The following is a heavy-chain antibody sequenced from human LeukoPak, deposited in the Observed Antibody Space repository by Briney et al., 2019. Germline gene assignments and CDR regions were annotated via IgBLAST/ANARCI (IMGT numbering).Heavy chain of an antibody. CDR1: GYTFTGYY. D-gene: IGHD4-17*01. J-gene: IGHJ3*02. CDR3: ARDLYGDYGSDAFDI. V-gene: IGHV1-2*02. CDR2: INPNSGGT. Sequence: GASVKVSCKASGYTFTGYYMHWVRQAPGQGLEWMGWINPNSGGTNYAQKFQGRVTMTRDTSISTAYMELSRLRSDDTAVYYCARDLYGDYGSDAFDIWGQGTMVTVSS.